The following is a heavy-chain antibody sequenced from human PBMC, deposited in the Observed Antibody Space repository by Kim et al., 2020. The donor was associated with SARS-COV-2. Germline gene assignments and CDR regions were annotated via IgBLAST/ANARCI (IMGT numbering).Heavy chain of an antibody. D-gene: IGHD3-3*01. V-gene: IGHV1-2*02. CDR2: INPKSGGT. J-gene: IGHJ5*02. Sequence: ASVKVSCKASGYFFTGYYMHWVRQAPGQGLEWMGWINPKSGGTNYAQKFQVRVTMTRDTSINTAYMYLNTLTSDDTAVYYCVTPGGFGVERLDPWGQGTLVTVSS. CDR1: GYFFTGYY. CDR3: VTPGGFGVERLDP.